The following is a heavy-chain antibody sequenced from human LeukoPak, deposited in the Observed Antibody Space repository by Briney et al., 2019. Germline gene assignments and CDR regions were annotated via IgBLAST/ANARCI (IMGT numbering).Heavy chain of an antibody. CDR3: ARGNPRWVTTSWGDY. Sequence: ASVKVSCKASGYTFTSYYMHWVRQAPGQGLEWMGIINPSGGSTSYAQKFQGRVTMTRDTSTSTVYMELSSLRSEDTAVYYCARGNPRWVTTSWGDYWGQGTLVTVSS. CDR1: GYTFTSYY. D-gene: IGHD4-11*01. CDR2: INPSGGST. V-gene: IGHV1-46*01. J-gene: IGHJ4*02.